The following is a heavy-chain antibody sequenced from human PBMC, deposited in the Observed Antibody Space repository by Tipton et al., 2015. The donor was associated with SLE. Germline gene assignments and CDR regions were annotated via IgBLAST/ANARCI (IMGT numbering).Heavy chain of an antibody. V-gene: IGHV3-23*01. CDR2: ISGSGQNT. CDR3: AKDTYYDSSGFRSLFSN. Sequence: SLRLSCEASGFTFSSHGMNWVRQAPGKGLEWVSHISGSGQNTYYTESVEGRFTISRDNSKNTVYLQMNSLRAEDTAVYYCAKDTYYDSSGFRSLFSNWGQGSLVTVSA. J-gene: IGHJ4*02. CDR1: GFTFSSHG. D-gene: IGHD3-22*01.